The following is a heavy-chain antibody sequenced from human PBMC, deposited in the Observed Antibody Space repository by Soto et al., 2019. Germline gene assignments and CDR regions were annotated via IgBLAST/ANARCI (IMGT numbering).Heavy chain of an antibody. CDR1: GGTFSSYA. V-gene: IGHV1-69*01. D-gene: IGHD6-6*01. CDR2: IIPIFGTA. Sequence: QVQLVQSGAEVKKPGSSVKVSCKASGGTFSSYAISWVRQAPGQGLEWMGGIIPIFGTANYAQKFQGGVTITADESTSTAYMELSSLRSEDTAVYYCARVPEYSSSSGEGYFDYWGQGTLVTVSS. CDR3: ARVPEYSSSSGEGYFDY. J-gene: IGHJ4*02.